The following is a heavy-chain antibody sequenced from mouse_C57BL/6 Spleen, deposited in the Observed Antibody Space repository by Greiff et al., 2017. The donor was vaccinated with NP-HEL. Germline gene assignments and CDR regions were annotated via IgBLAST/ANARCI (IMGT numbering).Heavy chain of an antibody. CDR2: ISSGGDYI. CDR3: TRDQDRLYDGYYLFAY. V-gene: IGHV5-9-1*02. CDR1: GFTFSSYA. Sequence: EVKLQESGEGLVKPGGSLKLSCAASGFTFSSYAMSWVRQTPEKRLEWVAYISSGGDYIYYADTVKGRFTISRDNARNTLYLQMSSLKSEDTAMYYCTRDQDRLYDGYYLFAYWGQGTLVTVSA. D-gene: IGHD2-3*01. J-gene: IGHJ3*01.